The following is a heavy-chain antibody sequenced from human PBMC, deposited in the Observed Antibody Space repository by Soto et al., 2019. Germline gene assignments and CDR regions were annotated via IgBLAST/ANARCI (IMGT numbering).Heavy chain of an antibody. CDR1: GGTFSSYA. Sequence: EASVKVSCKASGGTFSSYAISWVRQAPGQGLEWMGRIIPILGTANYAQKFQGRVTITADKSTSTAYMELSSLRSEDTAVYYCVLGHGSGKVEFDYWGQGTLVTVSS. CDR3: VLGHGSGKVEFDY. V-gene: IGHV1-69*04. CDR2: IIPILGTA. J-gene: IGHJ4*02. D-gene: IGHD3-10*01.